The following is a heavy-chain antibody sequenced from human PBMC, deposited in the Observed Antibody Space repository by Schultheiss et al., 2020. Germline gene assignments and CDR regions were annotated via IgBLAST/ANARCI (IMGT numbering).Heavy chain of an antibody. CDR2: INSDGSST. J-gene: IGHJ4*02. D-gene: IGHD3-22*01. Sequence: GGSLRLSCAASGFTFSSYWMHWVRQAPGKGLVWVSRINSDGSSTSYADSVKGRFTISRDNSKNTLYLQMNSLRAEDTAVYYCAIPDGDSSGYYSGFFYWGQGTLVTVSS. V-gene: IGHV3-74*01. CDR1: GFTFSSYW. CDR3: AIPDGDSSGYYSGFFY.